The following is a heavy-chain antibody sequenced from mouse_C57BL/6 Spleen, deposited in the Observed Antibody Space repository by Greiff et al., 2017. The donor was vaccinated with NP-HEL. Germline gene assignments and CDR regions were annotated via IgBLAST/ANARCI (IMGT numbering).Heavy chain of an antibody. CDR2: IDPSDSYT. D-gene: IGHD1-1*01. CDR1: GYTFTSYW. CDR3: ASQFITTVDWYFDV. Sequence: VQLQQPGAELVMPGASVKLSCKASGYTFTSYWMHWVKQRPGQGLEWIGEIDPSDSYTNYNQKFKGKSTLTVDKSSSTAYMQLSSLTSEDSAVYYCASQFITTVDWYFDVWGTGTTVTVSS. V-gene: IGHV1-69*01. J-gene: IGHJ1*03.